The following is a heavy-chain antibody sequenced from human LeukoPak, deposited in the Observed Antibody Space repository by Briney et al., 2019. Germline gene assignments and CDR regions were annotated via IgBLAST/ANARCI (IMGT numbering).Heavy chain of an antibody. J-gene: IGHJ4*02. Sequence: GESLKISCQGSGYSFTSYWIGWVRQMLGKGLGWMGIIYPGDSDTRYSPSFQGQVTISADKSISTAYLQWRSLKASDTAMYYCARGIDYGGNSSPHFDYWGQGTLVTVSS. D-gene: IGHD4-23*01. CDR2: IYPGDSDT. CDR3: ARGIDYGGNSSPHFDY. CDR1: GYSFTSYW. V-gene: IGHV5-51*01.